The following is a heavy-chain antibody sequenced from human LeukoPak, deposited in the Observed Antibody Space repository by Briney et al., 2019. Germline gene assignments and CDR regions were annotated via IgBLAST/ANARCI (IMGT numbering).Heavy chain of an antibody. V-gene: IGHV1-69*04. CDR2: IIPILGIA. D-gene: IGHD3-22*01. J-gene: IGHJ4*02. CDR1: GGTFSSYA. CDR3: AREGYYDSSGYRDY. Sequence: AASVKVSFKASGGTFSSYAISWVRQAPGQGLEWMGRIIPILGIANYAQKFQGRVTITADKSTSTAYMELSSLRSEDTAVYYCAREGYYDSSGYRDYWGQGTLVTVSS.